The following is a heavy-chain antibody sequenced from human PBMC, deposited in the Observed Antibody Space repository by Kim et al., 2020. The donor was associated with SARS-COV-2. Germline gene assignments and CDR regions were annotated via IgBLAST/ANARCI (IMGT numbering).Heavy chain of an antibody. CDR1: GGSISSSSYY. Sequence: SETLSLTCTVSGGSISSSSYYWGWIRQPPGKGLEWIGSIYYSGSTYYNPSLKSRVTISVDTSKNQFSLKLSSVTAADTAVYYCARRDSSGYYQSFDYWGQGTLVTVSS. CDR3: ARRDSSGYYQSFDY. D-gene: IGHD3-22*01. J-gene: IGHJ4*02. CDR2: IYYSGST. V-gene: IGHV4-39*01.